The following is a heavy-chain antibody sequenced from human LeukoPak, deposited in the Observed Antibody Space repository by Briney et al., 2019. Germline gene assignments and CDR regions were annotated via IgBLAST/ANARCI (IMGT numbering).Heavy chain of an antibody. Sequence: GGSLLLSCAASGFTFSSYAMNGGRKAPGKGLEWVAVCSYDGKNKYYADSVKGRFTISRDNSKNTLYLQMNNLTPEDTAVYYCARGALYYYGPESYFVPSWGQGTLVTVSS. CDR1: GFTFSSYA. CDR2: CSYDGKNK. J-gene: IGHJ5*02. CDR3: ARGALYYYGPESYFVPS. D-gene: IGHD3-10*01. V-gene: IGHV3-30*04.